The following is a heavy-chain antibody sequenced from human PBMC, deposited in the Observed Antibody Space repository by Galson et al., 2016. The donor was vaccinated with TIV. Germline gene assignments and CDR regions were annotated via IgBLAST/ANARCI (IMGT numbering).Heavy chain of an antibody. CDR3: ARVYADYYFDY. CDR1: GFTFNSYP. V-gene: IGHV3-30*09. CDR2: ISFDGSEK. J-gene: IGHJ4*02. D-gene: IGHD5/OR15-5a*01. Sequence: SLRLSCAASGFTFNSYPMHWVRQAPGKGLEWVAYISFDGSEKYYADAVKGRLAISRDKSKSTLFLQMNSLRTDDTALYYCARVYADYYFDYWGQGILVTVSS.